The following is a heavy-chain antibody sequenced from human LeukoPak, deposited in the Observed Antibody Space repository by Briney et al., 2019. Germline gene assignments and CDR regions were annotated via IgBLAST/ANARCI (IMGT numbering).Heavy chain of an antibody. CDR3: AKKIFQGWGFYFDY. J-gene: IGHJ4*02. D-gene: IGHD2-21*01. CDR2: ISDSGSST. CDR1: GFTFRSYA. V-gene: IGHV3-23*01. Sequence: GGSLRLSCAASGFTFRSYAMSWVRQAPGKGLEWFSAISDSGSSTYYADSVKGRFTIYRDNSKNTLHLQMNSLRAEDTAIYYCAKKIFQGWGFYFDYWGQGTLVSVSS.